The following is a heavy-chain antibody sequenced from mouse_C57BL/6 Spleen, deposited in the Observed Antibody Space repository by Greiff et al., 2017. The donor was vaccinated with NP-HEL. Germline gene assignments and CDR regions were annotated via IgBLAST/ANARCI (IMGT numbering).Heavy chain of an antibody. CDR1: GYAFSSSW. CDR3: ARSDSSGYVYFDY. CDR2: IYPGDGDT. J-gene: IGHJ2*01. V-gene: IGHV1-82*01. D-gene: IGHD3-2*02. Sequence: VQLVESGPELVKPGASVKISCKASGYAFSSSWMNWVKQRPGKGLEWIGRIYPGDGDTNYNGKFKGKATLTADKSSSTAYMQLSSLTSEDSAVYFCARSDSSGYVYFDYWGQGTTLTVSS.